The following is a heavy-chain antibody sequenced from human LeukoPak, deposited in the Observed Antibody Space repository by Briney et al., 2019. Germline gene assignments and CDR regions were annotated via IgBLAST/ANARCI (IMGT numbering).Heavy chain of an antibody. V-gene: IGHV4-59*01. D-gene: IGHD3-22*01. Sequence: SETLSLTCSVSGGSISSYYWSWIRQPPGKGLGWIGYIYYSGSTNYNPSLKSRVTISVDTSKNQFSLKLSSVTAADTAVYYCAANYYDSSGYPYWYFDLWGRGTLVTVSS. CDR3: AANYYDSSGYPYWYFDL. CDR2: IYYSGST. CDR1: GGSISSYY. J-gene: IGHJ2*01.